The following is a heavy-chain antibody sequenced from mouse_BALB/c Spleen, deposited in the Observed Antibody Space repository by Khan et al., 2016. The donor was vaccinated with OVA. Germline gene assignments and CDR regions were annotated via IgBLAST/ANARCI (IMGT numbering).Heavy chain of an antibody. CDR3: ARSTYRYAFVY. V-gene: IGHV3-8*02. CDR1: GDSITSGY. Sequence: VQLQQSGPSLVKPSQTLSLTCSVTGDSITSGYWNWIRQFPGNKLEYMGYIIYTGYTYYNPSLKSPISITRHTSKNQYYLHLNSVTDEDTATYYCARSTYRYAFVYCGQGTLVTVSA. D-gene: IGHD2-14*01. CDR2: IIYTGYT. J-gene: IGHJ3*01.